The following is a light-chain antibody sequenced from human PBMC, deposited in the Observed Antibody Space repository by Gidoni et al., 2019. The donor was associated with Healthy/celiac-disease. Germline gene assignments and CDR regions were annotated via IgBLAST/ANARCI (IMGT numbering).Light chain of an antibody. CDR3: QQRSNWHPGLT. J-gene: IGKJ4*01. Sequence: EIVFTPSPATLSLSPGERATLSCMASQSVSSYLDWYQQKPGQAPRLLIYDESNRATGTPARFRGSESGTDFTLTISSREPEDFAVYYCQQRSNWHPGLTFGGGTKVEIK. CDR1: QSVSSY. CDR2: DES. V-gene: IGKV3-11*01.